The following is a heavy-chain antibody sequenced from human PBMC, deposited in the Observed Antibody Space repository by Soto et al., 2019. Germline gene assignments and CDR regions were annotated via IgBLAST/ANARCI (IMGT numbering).Heavy chain of an antibody. D-gene: IGHD3-10*01. CDR2: ISGSGGST. CDR1: GFTFSSYA. J-gene: IGHJ4*02. Sequence: EVQLLESGGGLVQPGGSLRLSCAASGFTFSSYAMSWVRQAPGKGLEWVSAISGSGGSTYYADSVKGRFTISRDNSKNTLYLQMNSLRAEDTAVYYCAKASIFRITMVRGLDYWGQGTLVTVSS. CDR3: AKASIFRITMVRGLDY. V-gene: IGHV3-23*01.